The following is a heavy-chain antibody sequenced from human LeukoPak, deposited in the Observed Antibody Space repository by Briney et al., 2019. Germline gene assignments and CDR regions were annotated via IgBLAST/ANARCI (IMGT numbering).Heavy chain of an antibody. CDR1: GGTFSSYA. Sequence: GASVKVSCKASGGTFSSYAISWVRQAPGQGLEWMGGIIPIFGTANYAQKFQGRVTITADESTSTAYMELSSLRSEDTAVYYCARDLRTYEIAAFDYWGQGTLVTVSS. J-gene: IGHJ4*02. D-gene: IGHD6-13*01. V-gene: IGHV1-69*13. CDR2: IIPIFGTA. CDR3: ARDLRTYEIAAFDY.